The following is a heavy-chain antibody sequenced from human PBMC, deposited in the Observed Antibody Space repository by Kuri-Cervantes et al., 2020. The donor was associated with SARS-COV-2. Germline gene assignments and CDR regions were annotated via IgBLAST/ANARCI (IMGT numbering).Heavy chain of an antibody. CDR1: GYTFTSYY. D-gene: IGHD2-15*01. CDR2: INPSGGST. J-gene: IGHJ4*02. CDR3: ARDNVVVVAATPTASHDY. V-gene: IGHV1-46*01. Sequence: ASVKVSCKASGYTFTSYYMHWVRQAPGQGLEWMGIINPSGGSTSYAQRFQGRVTMTRDTSTSTVYMELSSLRSGDTDVYYCARDNVVVVAATPTASHDYWGQGTLVTVSS.